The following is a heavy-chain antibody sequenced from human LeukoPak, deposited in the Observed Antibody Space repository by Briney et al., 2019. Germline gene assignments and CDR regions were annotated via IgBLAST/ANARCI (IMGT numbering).Heavy chain of an antibody. CDR2: IYSGGRT. Sequence: SGGSLRLSCAASGFTVSRNYMSWVRQAPGKGLEWVSVIYSGGRTYYADSVKGRFTISRDNSKNTLYLQMNRLRAEDTAVYYCGRAGPSSSWHQFDYWGQGTLVTVSS. CDR3: GRAGPSSSWHQFDY. CDR1: GFTVSRNY. J-gene: IGHJ4*02. V-gene: IGHV3-66*01. D-gene: IGHD6-13*01.